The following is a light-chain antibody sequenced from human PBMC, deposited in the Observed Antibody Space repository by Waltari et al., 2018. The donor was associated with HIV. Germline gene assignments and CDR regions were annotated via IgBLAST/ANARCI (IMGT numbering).Light chain of an antibody. J-gene: IGLJ1*01. CDR1: SSNIENDN. Sequence: QSFLTQPPSASGTPGQTVTISCSGSSSNIENDNVYWYQQLPGMTPKLLIYKNFLRPAGVPDRCAASKSGTSASVTISGLRSADEADYYCVGWDSSLSSYVFGAGTKVAVL. CDR2: KNF. CDR3: VGWDSSLSSYV. V-gene: IGLV1-47*01.